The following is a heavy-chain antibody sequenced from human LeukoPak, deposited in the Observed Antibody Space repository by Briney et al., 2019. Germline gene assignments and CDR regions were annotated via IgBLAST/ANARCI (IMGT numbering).Heavy chain of an antibody. Sequence: SETLSLTCTVSGASMSSYYWGWIRQPPGKGLEWIGTMYYSGSPDYNPSLKSRVTISVDTSKDQFSLKLSSVTAADTAVYYCARVRGYYPDYWGQGTLVTVSS. CDR1: GASMSSYY. CDR2: MYYSGSP. V-gene: IGHV4-39*07. J-gene: IGHJ4*02. CDR3: ARVRGYYPDY.